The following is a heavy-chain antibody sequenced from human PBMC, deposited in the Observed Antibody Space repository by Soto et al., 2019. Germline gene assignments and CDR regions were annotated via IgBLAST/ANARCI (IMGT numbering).Heavy chain of an antibody. CDR3: AKDPLEPQRYIWFGP. D-gene: IGHD1-1*01. J-gene: IGHJ5*02. CDR2: ISGSGGST. V-gene: IGHV3-23*01. Sequence: GGSLRLSCAASGFTFSSYAMSWVRQAPGKGLEWVSAISGSGGSTYYADSVKGRFTISRDNSKNTLYLQMNSLRAEDTAVYYCAKDPLEPQRYIWFGPWGQGTMVTVYS. CDR1: GFTFSSYA.